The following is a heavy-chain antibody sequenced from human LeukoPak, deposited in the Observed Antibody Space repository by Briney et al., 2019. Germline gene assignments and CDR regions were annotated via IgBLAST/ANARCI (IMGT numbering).Heavy chain of an antibody. CDR1: GGSISSSSYY. CDR2: IYYSGST. Sequence: PSETLSLTCTVSGGSISSSSYYWGWIRQPPGKGLEWIGSIYYSGSTYYNPSLKSRVTISVDTSKNQFSLKLSSVTAADTAVYYCVRPIASRYFDWLSPPFSWFDPWGQGTLVTVSS. CDR3: VRPIASRYFDWLSPPFSWFDP. V-gene: IGHV4-39*01. J-gene: IGHJ5*02. D-gene: IGHD3-9*01.